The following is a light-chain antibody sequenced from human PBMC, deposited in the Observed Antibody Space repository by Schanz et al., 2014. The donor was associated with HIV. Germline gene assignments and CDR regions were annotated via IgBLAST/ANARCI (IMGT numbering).Light chain of an antibody. CDR1: SSNIERNH. J-gene: IGLJ2*01. V-gene: IGLV1-47*02. Sequence: QSVLTQPPSASGTPGQRLTISCSGGSSNIERNHVYWLQQFPGTAPKLLIHANNQRPPGVPDRFSGSKSGNSASLAISGLRSEDEADYYCATWDITLKGPVFGGGTKVTVL. CDR2: ANN. CDR3: ATWDITLKGPV.